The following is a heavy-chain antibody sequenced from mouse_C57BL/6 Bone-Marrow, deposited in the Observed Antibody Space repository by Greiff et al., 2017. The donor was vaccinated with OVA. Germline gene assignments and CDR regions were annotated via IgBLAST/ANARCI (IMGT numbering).Heavy chain of an antibody. J-gene: IGHJ1*03. D-gene: IGHD1-1*01. CDR2: IYPGDGDT. V-gene: IGHV1-82*01. CDR1: GYAFSSSW. Sequence: QVQLKESGPELVKPGASVKISCKASGYAFSSSWMNWVKQRPGKGLEWIGRIYPGDGDTNYNGKFKGKATLTADKSSSTAYMQLSSLTSEDSAVYFCARYTTVVADWYFDVWGTGTTVTVSS. CDR3: ARYTTVVADWYFDV.